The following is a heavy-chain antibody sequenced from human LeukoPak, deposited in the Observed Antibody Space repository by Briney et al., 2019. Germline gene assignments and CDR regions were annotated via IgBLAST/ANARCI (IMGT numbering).Heavy chain of an antibody. CDR1: GFTFSSYA. D-gene: IGHD3-22*01. CDR2: IIGNGRST. CDR3: AKSFSTYYYDISGYLGDAFDI. Sequence: PGGSLRLSCAASGFTFSSYAMSWVRQAPGKGLEWVSGIIGNGRSTYYTDSVKGRFTISRDNSKNTLYLQMNSLRAEDTAVYYCAKSFSTYYYDISGYLGDAFDIWGQGTLSPSPQ. J-gene: IGHJ4*02. V-gene: IGHV3-23*01.